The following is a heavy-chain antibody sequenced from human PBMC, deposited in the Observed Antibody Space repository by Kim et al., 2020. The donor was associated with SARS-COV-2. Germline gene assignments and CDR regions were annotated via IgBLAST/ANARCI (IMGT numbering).Heavy chain of an antibody. J-gene: IGHJ4*02. D-gene: IGHD6-19*01. V-gene: IGHV4-34*01. CDR3: ARTIAVAGGYFDY. Sequence: NPSLKSRVTISVDTSKNQFSLKLSSVTAADTAVYYCARTIAVAGGYFDYWGQGTLVTVSS.